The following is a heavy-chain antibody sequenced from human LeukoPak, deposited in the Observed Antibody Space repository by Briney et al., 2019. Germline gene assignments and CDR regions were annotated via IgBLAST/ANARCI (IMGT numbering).Heavy chain of an antibody. CDR2: ISYDERNK. V-gene: IGHV3-30*03. D-gene: IGHD6-13*01. Sequence: GRSLRLSCEASGFTFNTYGMHWVRQAPGKGLEWLAVISYDERNKYYADSVKGRFTISRDNSKNTVYLHMNSLRVEDTAVYYCARWRSASSSSWYVLDYWGQGTLVTVSS. CDR1: GFTFNTYG. J-gene: IGHJ4*02. CDR3: ARWRSASSSSWYVLDY.